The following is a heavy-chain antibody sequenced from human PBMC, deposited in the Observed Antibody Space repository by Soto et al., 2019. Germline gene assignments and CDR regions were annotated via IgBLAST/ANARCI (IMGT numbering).Heavy chain of an antibody. CDR3: ARDQGVAAAGITWFDP. D-gene: IGHD6-13*01. J-gene: IGHJ5*02. CDR2: IHSSGST. CDR1: GASMNSYH. Sequence: QVQLQASGPGLVKPSETLSLTCTVSGASMNSYHWSWIRQPAGKGLEWIGHIHSSGSTIYNPSLKSRVTMSVDTSKNQFSLRLMSLTAADTAVYYCARDQGVAAAGITWFDPWGQGSLVTVSS. V-gene: IGHV4-4*07.